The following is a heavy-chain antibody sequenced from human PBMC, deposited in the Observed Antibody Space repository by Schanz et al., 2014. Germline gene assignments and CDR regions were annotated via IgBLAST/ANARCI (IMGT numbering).Heavy chain of an antibody. V-gene: IGHV3-48*01. Sequence: ESGGGLVQPGGSLRLSCEASGFDFNSYSMNWVRQVPGKGLEWLSYIATSSSTRHYADSVKGRVTISRDNAKNSMYLHMKSLRGEDTAVYYCARVPYGSGSYWDYWGQGTLVTVSS. D-gene: IGHD3-10*01. CDR3: ARVPYGSGSYWDY. J-gene: IGHJ4*02. CDR2: IATSSSTR. CDR1: GFDFNSYS.